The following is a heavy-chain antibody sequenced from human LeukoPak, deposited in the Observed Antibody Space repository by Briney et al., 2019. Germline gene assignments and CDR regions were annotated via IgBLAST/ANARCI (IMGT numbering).Heavy chain of an antibody. D-gene: IGHD3-9*01. Sequence: ASVKVSCKAPGYTFTSYGISWVRQAPGQGLEWMGWISAYNGNTNYAQKLQGRVTMTTDTSTSTAYMELRSLRSDDTAVYYCARDNDILTGYYLDYWGQGTLVTVSS. CDR2: ISAYNGNT. CDR3: ARDNDILTGYYLDY. J-gene: IGHJ4*02. CDR1: GYTFTSYG. V-gene: IGHV1-18*01.